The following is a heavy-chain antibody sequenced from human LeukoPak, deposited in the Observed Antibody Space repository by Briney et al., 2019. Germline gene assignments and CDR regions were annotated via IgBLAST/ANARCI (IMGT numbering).Heavy chain of an antibody. Sequence: PGGSLRLSCAASGFPFSSYAMSWVRQPPVKGLECISTISDSFRITDDADSVKGRFTISRDNSKNTLYLQMNTLTAEDTAVYYCAKRHGDYFDYWGQGTPVTVSS. CDR1: GFPFSSYA. CDR3: AKRHGDYFDY. CDR2: ISDSFRIT. V-gene: IGHV3-23*01. D-gene: IGHD4-17*01. J-gene: IGHJ4*02.